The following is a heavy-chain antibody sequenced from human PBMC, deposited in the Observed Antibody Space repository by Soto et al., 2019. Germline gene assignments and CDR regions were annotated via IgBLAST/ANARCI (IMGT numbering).Heavy chain of an antibody. D-gene: IGHD3-22*01. Sequence: QVQLEQSGSEVKKPGASVKVTCKASGYMFYNFGISWVRQAPGQGLEWMGWVSPYNDNTNYAQKFQGRVTMTTDTSTTTAYMELRRLRSDDTAVYYCARLRTSGYYSHFYYGMDVWGQGTTVTVSS. V-gene: IGHV1-18*01. CDR2: VSPYNDNT. J-gene: IGHJ6*02. CDR1: GYMFYNFG. CDR3: ARLRTSGYYSHFYYGMDV.